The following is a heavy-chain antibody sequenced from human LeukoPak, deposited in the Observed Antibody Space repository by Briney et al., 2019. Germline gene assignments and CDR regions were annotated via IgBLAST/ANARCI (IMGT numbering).Heavy chain of an antibody. CDR1: GFTFGSHA. D-gene: IGHD5-18*01. CDR2: IFGSGGSP. CDR3: GKTTVGYSSGQKPAWPVDF. Sequence: GGSLRLSCEASGFTFGSHAMYWVRQAPGKGLEWVAGIFGSGGSPHYADSVKGRFTISRDNPRDTVYLQINSLRDDDTAVYYCGKTTVGYSSGQKPAWPVDFWGQGTLVTVSS. J-gene: IGHJ4*02. V-gene: IGHV3-23*01.